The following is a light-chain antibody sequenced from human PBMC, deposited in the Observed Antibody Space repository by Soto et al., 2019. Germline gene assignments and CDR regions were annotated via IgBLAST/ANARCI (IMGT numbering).Light chain of an antibody. J-gene: IGLJ1*01. Sequence: QSVLTQPPSASGTPGQRVTISCSGRSSNIGSNTVTWYQQLPGAAPKLLIYNNGRRPSGVPDRFSGSKSGTSASLAITGRQSEDEADYFCAAWDDSLIGFYVFGAGTKLTVL. CDR2: NNG. V-gene: IGLV1-44*01. CDR3: AAWDDSLIGFYV. CDR1: SSNIGSNT.